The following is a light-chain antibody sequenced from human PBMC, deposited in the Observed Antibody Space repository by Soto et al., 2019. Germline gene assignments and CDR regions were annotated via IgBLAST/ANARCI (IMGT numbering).Light chain of an antibody. CDR1: SSDVGGYNY. V-gene: IGLV2-14*01. Sequence: QSALTQPASVSGSPGQSITISCTGTSSDVGGYNYVSWYQQHPGKAPKLMIYDVTNRPSGVSNRFSGSKSGSTASLTISGLRAEDEADYYCSSYTNSRDVVFGGGTKLTVL. J-gene: IGLJ2*01. CDR3: SSYTNSRDVV. CDR2: DVT.